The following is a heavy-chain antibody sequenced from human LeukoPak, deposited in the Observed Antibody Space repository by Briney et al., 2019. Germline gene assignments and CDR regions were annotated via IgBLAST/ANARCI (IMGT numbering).Heavy chain of an antibody. D-gene: IGHD6-19*01. Sequence: PSETLSLTCTVSGGSISSSSYYWGWIRQPPGKGLEWIGSIYYSGSTYYNPSLKSRVTISVDTSKNQFSLKLSSVTAADTAVYYCARHSSAVAGTGWFDPWGQGTLVTVSS. J-gene: IGHJ5*02. CDR3: ARHSSAVAGTGWFDP. CDR1: GGSISSSSYY. V-gene: IGHV4-39*01. CDR2: IYYSGST.